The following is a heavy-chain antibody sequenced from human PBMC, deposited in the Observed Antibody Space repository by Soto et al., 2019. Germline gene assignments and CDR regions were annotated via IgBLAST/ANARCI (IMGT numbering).Heavy chain of an antibody. CDR2: IYYSGST. CDR3: ARDNYYDSSAYYLNWFDP. J-gene: IGHJ5*02. V-gene: IGHV4-59*01. CDR1: GRSISSYY. D-gene: IGHD3-22*01. Sequence: SDTLSLTCTVSGRSISSYYWSWIRQPPGKGLEWIGYIYYSGSTNYNPSLKSRVTISVDTSKNQFSLDLSSVTAADTAVYYCARDNYYDSSAYYLNWFDPWGQGTLVTVS.